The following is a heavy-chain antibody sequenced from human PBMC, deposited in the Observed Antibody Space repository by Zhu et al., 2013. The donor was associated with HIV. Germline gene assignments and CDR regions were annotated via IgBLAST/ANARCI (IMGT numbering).Heavy chain of an antibody. D-gene: IGHD2-15*01. V-gene: IGHV1-2*02. J-gene: IGHJ3*02. CDR3: ARVPGGGSSSAFDI. Sequence: QVQLVQSGAEVKKPGASVRVSCKASGYPITDYYIHWVRQAPGQGLEWMGWINPDSGATIYAQKFQGRVTMTRDTSISTAYMELKRLNSDDTAFYYCARVPGGGSSSAFDIWGQGTMVTVSS. CDR1: GYPITDYY. CDR2: INPDSGAT.